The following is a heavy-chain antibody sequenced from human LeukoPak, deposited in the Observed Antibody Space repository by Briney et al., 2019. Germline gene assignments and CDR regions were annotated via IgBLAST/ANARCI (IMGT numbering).Heavy chain of an antibody. CDR3: LLQMTYGELSDPDF. V-gene: IGHV3-21*01. Sequence: GGSLRLSCAASGFALSSLAMHWVRQAPGKGLEWVSSSGTRSGTKYYADSVMGRFTISRDSAMNSVSLQINSLRAEDTAVYYCLLQMTYGELSDPDFRGQGTLVTVSS. D-gene: IGHD3-16*02. CDR2: SGTRSGTK. CDR1: GFALSSLA. J-gene: IGHJ4*02.